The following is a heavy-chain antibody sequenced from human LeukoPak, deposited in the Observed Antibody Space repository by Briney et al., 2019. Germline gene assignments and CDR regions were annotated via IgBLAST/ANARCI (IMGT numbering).Heavy chain of an antibody. D-gene: IGHD6-19*01. CDR3: SRLSVAGNLDY. J-gene: IGHJ4*02. CDR2: IRSKPDSYAT. V-gene: IGHV3-73*01. CDR1: GFISSGSA. Sequence: GGSLRLSCAASGFISSGSAMHWVRQASGKGLEWVGRIRSKPDSYATEYAASVKGRFTISRDDSKNTAYLQMNSLKTEDTAVYYCSRLSVAGNLDYWGQGTLVTVSS.